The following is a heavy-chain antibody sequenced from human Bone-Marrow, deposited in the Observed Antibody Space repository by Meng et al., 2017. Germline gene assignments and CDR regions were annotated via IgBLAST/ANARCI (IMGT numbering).Heavy chain of an antibody. Sequence: LLQWGHRVSEPLHPLSPTCVVCGGSFSCYDWSWIRRPPGKRLAWIGEINHSGSTNCNTSRESRATISVDTPQNNLSLKLCSVTAADSAVYYCARGPTTMAHNFDYWGQGTLVTVSS. J-gene: IGHJ4*02. D-gene: IGHD4-11*01. CDR2: INHSGST. V-gene: IGHV4-34*01. CDR1: GGSFSCYD. CDR3: ARGPTTMAHNFDY.